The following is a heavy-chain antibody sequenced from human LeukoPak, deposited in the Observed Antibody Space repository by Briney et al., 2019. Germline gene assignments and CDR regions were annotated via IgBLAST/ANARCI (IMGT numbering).Heavy chain of an antibody. CDR3: AIYDYGDYGMDV. D-gene: IGHD4-17*01. Sequence: PGGSLRLSCAASGFIFSSYGMHWVRQAPGKGLEWVAFIRYDGSNKYYADSVKGRFTISRDNPKNTLYLQMNNLRAEDTAVYYCAIYDYGDYGMDVWGQGTTVTVSS. V-gene: IGHV3-30*02. J-gene: IGHJ6*02. CDR2: IRYDGSNK. CDR1: GFIFSSYG.